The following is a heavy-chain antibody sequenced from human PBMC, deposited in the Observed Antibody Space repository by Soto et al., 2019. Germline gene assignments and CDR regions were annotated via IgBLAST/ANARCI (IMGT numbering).Heavy chain of an antibody. D-gene: IGHD3-10*01. CDR3: ARVRDRTLWFGELRHWFDP. J-gene: IGHJ5*02. CDR1: GFTFSSYW. V-gene: IGHV3-7*01. CDR2: IKQDGSEK. Sequence: GGSLRLSCAASGFTFSSYWMSWVRQAPGKGLEWVANIKQDGSEKYYVDSVKGRFTISRDNAKNSLYLQMNSLRAEDTAVYYCARVRDRTLWFGELRHWFDPWGQGTPVTVSS.